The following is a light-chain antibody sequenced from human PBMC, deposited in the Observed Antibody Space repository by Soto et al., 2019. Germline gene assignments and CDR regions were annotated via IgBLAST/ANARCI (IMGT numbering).Light chain of an antibody. CDR3: QRLHSYLLP. V-gene: IGKV1-9*01. Sequence: DIQLTQSPSFRSASVGDRVTITCRASQGISSYLAWYQQKPGKAPKLLIYAASTLQSGVPSRFSGSGSGPEFPLTISSLQPEDFATYYCQRLHSYLLPFGQGTRLEIK. J-gene: IGKJ5*01. CDR1: QGISSY. CDR2: AAS.